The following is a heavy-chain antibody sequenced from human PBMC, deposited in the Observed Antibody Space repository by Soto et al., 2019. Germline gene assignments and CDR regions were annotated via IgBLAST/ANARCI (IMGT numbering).Heavy chain of an antibody. J-gene: IGHJ4*02. D-gene: IGHD6-13*01. V-gene: IGHV4-39*01. CDR3: TRHEGGAAADRPLDY. Sequence: QLRLQESGPGLVKSSETLSLTCTVSGGSVRSSTYYWGWIRQSPGKGLEWIGSIYYSGSTHNNPSLKCPVTRSVDTYTNHFSLKLMSVTAADTAIYYCTRHEGGAAADRPLDYWGQGTLVTVSS. CDR1: GGSVRSSTYY. CDR2: IYYSGST.